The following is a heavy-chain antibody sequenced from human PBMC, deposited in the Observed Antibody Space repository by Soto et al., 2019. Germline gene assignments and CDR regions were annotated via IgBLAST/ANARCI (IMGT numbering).Heavy chain of an antibody. J-gene: IGHJ5*02. Sequence: ASVKVSCKSSGYTFTSYGISGLRQAPGQELEWMGLISAYNGNTNYAQKLQGRVTMTTDTSTSTAYMELRSLRSDHTAVYYCARDLKGYSSSWPSKFDPWGQGPLVTVSS. CDR2: ISAYNGNT. CDR3: ARDLKGYSSSWPSKFDP. V-gene: IGHV1-18*01. CDR1: GYTFTSYG. D-gene: IGHD6-13*01.